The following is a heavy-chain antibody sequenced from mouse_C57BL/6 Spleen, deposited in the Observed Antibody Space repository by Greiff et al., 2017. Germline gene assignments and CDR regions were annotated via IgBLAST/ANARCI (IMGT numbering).Heavy chain of an antibody. CDR3: ASAPGYYGSSYFDY. J-gene: IGHJ2*01. D-gene: IGHD1-1*01. CDR2: INPNNGGT. Sequence: EVQLQQSGPELVKPGASVKISCKASGYTFTDYYMNWVKQSHGKSLEWIGDINPNNGGTSYNQKFKGKATLTVDKSSSTAYMELRSLTSEDSAVYYCASAPGYYGSSYFDYWGQGTTLTVSS. CDR1: GYTFTDYY. V-gene: IGHV1-26*01.